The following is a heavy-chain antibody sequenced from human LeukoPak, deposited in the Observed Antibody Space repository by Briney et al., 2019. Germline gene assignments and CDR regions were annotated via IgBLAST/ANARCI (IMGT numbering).Heavy chain of an antibody. D-gene: IGHD3-10*01. Sequence: KPSETLSPTCTVSGLSISANSWSWIRQPPGKGLEWIGYIYNSVTTNYNPSLTSRVTISVDTSKNQLSLKLSSATAADTAVYYCARGARSSDYWGQGTLVTVSS. CDR3: ARGARSSDY. J-gene: IGHJ4*02. CDR2: IYNSVTT. CDR1: GLSISANS. V-gene: IGHV4-59*13.